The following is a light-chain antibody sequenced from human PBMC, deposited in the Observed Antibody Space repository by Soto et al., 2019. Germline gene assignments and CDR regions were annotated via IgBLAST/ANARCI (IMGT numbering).Light chain of an antibody. CDR3: SSYAGSNHRGV. V-gene: IGLV2-8*01. Sequence: QSALTQPPSASGSPGQSVTISCTGTSSDVGGYNYVSWYQQHPGTAPKLMIYEVNKRPSGVPDRFSGSKSGNTASLTVSGLXAEDEADYYCSSYAGSNHRGVFGTGTKVTVL. CDR1: SSDVGGYNY. J-gene: IGLJ1*01. CDR2: EVN.